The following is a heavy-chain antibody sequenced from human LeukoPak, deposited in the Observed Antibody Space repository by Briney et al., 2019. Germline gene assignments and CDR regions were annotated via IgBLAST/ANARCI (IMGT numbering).Heavy chain of an antibody. J-gene: IGHJ4*02. Sequence: GGSLRLSCAPSGFTFSSYSMNWVRQAPGKGLEWVSSISSSSSYIYYADSVKGRFTISRDNAKNSLYLQMNSLRAEDTAVYYCARDRYDSSGYYSWTIDYWGQGTLVTVSS. D-gene: IGHD3-22*01. CDR3: ARDRYDSSGYYSWTIDY. V-gene: IGHV3-21*01. CDR2: ISSSSSYI. CDR1: GFTFSSYS.